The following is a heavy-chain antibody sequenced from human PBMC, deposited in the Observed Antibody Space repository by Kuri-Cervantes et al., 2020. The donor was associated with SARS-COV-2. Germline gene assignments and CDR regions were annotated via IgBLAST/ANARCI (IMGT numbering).Heavy chain of an antibody. D-gene: IGHD2-2*01. CDR1: GGSISSGDYY. V-gene: IGHV4-30-4*01. CDR2: IYYSGST. J-gene: IGHJ4*02. CDR3: ARVVPAAVFDY. Sequence: LRLSCTVSGGSISSGDYYWSWIRQPPGKGLEWIGYIYYSGSTYYNPSLKSRVTISVDTSKNQFSLKLSSVTAADTAVYYCARVVPAAVFDYWGQGTLVTVSS.